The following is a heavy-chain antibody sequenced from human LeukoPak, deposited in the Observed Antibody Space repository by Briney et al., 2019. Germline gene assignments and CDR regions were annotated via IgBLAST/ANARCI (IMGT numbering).Heavy chain of an antibody. Sequence: GDSVKVSCKASGYTFSGTGWYLYWLRQAPGQGLECMGWIYPYTGATHYAQKFQGRVAMTRDTSISTAYMELSRLRPDDTAVFYCARDSKSARPFYYYFYGLDVWGQGTTVTVSS. V-gene: IGHV1-2*02. D-gene: IGHD1-1*01. CDR2: IYPYTGAT. CDR3: ARDSKSARPFYYYFYGLDV. J-gene: IGHJ6*02. CDR1: GYTFSGTGWY.